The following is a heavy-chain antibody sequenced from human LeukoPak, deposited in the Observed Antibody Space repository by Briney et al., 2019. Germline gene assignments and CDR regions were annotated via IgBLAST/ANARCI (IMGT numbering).Heavy chain of an antibody. Sequence: GGSLRLSCAASGFTFSSYAISWVRQAPGKGLEWVSAISGSGGSTYYADSVKGRFTISRDNSKNTLYLQMNSLRAEDTAVYYCAKDTGLWFGELFYFDYWGQGTLVTVSS. CDR1: GFTFSSYA. V-gene: IGHV3-23*01. J-gene: IGHJ4*02. CDR2: ISGSGGST. D-gene: IGHD3-10*01. CDR3: AKDTGLWFGELFYFDY.